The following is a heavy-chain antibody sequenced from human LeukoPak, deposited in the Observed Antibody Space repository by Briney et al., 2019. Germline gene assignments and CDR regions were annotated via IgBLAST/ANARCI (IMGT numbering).Heavy chain of an antibody. J-gene: IGHJ6*02. V-gene: IGHV3-21*01. Sequence: PGGSLRLSYAASGFTFSSYSMNWVRQAPGKGLEWVSSISSSSSYIYYADSVKGRFTISRDNAKNSLYLQMNSLRAEDTAVYYCARGSSGWSAGYYYGMDVWGQGTTVTVSS. CDR1: GFTFSSYS. CDR2: ISSSSSYI. D-gene: IGHD6-19*01. CDR3: ARGSSGWSAGYYYGMDV.